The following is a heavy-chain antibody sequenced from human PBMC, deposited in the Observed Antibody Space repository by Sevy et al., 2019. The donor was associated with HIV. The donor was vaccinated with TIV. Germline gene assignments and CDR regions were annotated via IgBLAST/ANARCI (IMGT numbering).Heavy chain of an antibody. CDR3: AREGGGNNYGPFDY. CDR2: IKSDGSST. V-gene: IGHV3-74*01. J-gene: IGHJ4*02. Sequence: GGSLRLSCAASGFTFSTYWMHWVRQAPGKGLVWVSRIKSDGSSTNYADSVKGRFSISRDNAKNTLYLQMNSLRAEDTAEYYCAREGGGNNYGPFDYWGQGTLVTVSS. D-gene: IGHD5-18*01. CDR1: GFTFSTYW.